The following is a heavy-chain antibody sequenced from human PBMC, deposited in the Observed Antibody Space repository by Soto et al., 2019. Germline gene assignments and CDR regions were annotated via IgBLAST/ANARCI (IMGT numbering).Heavy chain of an antibody. CDR1: GGSISSSHF. CDR3: ARSFGWYAIDY. CDR2: ISHSGSV. Sequence: QVLLQESGPGLVQPSGTLSLSCAVSGGSISSSHFWGWVRQPPGKGLEWVGDISHSGSVNYNPSLQRRVTVSLATSKNQFSLKLNSVTASGTAVYYCARSFGWYAIDYWGQGTRVIVSS. V-gene: IGHV4-4*02. D-gene: IGHD6-19*01. J-gene: IGHJ4*02.